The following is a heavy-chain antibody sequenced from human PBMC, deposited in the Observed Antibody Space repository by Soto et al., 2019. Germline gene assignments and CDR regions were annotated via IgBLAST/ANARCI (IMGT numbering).Heavy chain of an antibody. J-gene: IGHJ5*02. D-gene: IGHD6-19*01. CDR3: ARGILFGSGWYSSSNWFDP. CDR1: GGSFSGYY. CDR2: INHSGST. V-gene: IGHV4-34*01. Sequence: PSETLSLTCAVYGGSFSGYYWSWIRQPPGKGLEWIGEINHSGSTNYNPSLKSRVTISVDTSKNQFSLKLSSVTAADTAVYYCARGILFGSGWYSSSNWFDPWGQGTLVTVS.